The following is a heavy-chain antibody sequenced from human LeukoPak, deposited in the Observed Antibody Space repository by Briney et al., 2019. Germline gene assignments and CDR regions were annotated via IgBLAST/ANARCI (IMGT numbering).Heavy chain of an antibody. CDR2: IYYSGST. D-gene: IGHD3-9*01. CDR1: GGSISSGGYF. CDR3: ARDLKGYEILTGYYAYGMDV. V-gene: IGHV4-31*03. J-gene: IGHJ6*02. Sequence: SQTLSLTCTVSGGSISSGGYFWSAIRQHPGKVVEWIGHIYYSGSTYYNPALKSRVTISVDKSKNQFSLKLSSVTAADTAVYYCARDLKGYEILTGYYAYGMDVWGQGTTVTVSS.